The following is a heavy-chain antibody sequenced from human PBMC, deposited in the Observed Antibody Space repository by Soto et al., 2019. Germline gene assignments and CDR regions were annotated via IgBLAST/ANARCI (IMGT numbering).Heavy chain of an antibody. V-gene: IGHV3-21*01. D-gene: IGHD7-27*01. Sequence: EVQLVESGGGLVRPWGSLRLSCAASGFTFSSYTMTWVRQAPGKGLEWVSSISFSSTNIHYADSVKGRFTISRDNAKNSRYLQMNSLRAEDTAGYYCARGAGDRPYWGQGTVVTVSS. CDR3: ARGAGDRPY. CDR1: GFTFSSYT. J-gene: IGHJ4*02. CDR2: ISFSSTNI.